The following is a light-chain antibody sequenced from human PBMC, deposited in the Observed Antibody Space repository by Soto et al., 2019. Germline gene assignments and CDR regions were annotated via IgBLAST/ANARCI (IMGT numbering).Light chain of an antibody. Sequence: EIVLTQSPGTLFLSPGERATLSCRASQSVSSNNLAWYQQKLGRAPRLLISGASRRATGIPDRFSGSGSGTDFTLTITSLEPEDFAVYYCQQYGTSPRTFGQGTRLEI. V-gene: IGKV3-20*01. CDR1: QSVSSNN. CDR2: GAS. CDR3: QQYGTSPRT. J-gene: IGKJ5*01.